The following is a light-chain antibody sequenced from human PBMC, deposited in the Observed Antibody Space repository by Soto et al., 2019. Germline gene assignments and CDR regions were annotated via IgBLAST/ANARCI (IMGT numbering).Light chain of an antibody. V-gene: IGKV3-15*01. J-gene: IGKJ3*01. Sequence: EIVMTQSPATLSVSPGERATLSCRASQSVSSSLAWFQQKPGQAPRLLIYDASTRATGIPARFSGSGSGTDFTLTISSLQSEDFAVYYCQQYNSWPGTFGPGTKVDIK. CDR3: QQYNSWPGT. CDR2: DAS. CDR1: QSVSSS.